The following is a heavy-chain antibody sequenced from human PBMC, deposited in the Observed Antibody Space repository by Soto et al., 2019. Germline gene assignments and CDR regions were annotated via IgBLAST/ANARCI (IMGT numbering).Heavy chain of an antibody. CDR1: GFTFSSYG. J-gene: IGHJ6*02. CDR3: ARDTYCGGDCYSPVNYYDDGMDV. Sequence: QRLSCAASGFTFSSYGMHWVRQAPGKGLEWVAVILYDGSNQYSADSVKGRFNISRNNSKNTLYLQINSQRAEDTAVYYCARDTYCGGDCYSPVNYYDDGMDVWGQGTTVTVSS. D-gene: IGHD2-21*02. V-gene: IGHV3-33*01. CDR2: ILYDGSNQ.